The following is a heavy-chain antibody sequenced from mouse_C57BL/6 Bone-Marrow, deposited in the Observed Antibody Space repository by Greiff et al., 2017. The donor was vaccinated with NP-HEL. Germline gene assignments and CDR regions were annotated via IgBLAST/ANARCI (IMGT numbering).Heavy chain of an antibody. CDR3: TRGIRRYFDV. CDR2: ISSGGDYI. J-gene: IGHJ1*03. V-gene: IGHV5-9-1*02. Sequence: EVKVEESGEGLVKPGGSLKFSCAASGFTFSSYAMSWVRQTPEKRLEWVAYISSGGDYIYYADTVKGRFTISRDNARNTLYLQMSSLKSEDTAMYYCTRGIRRYFDVWGTGTTVTVSS. CDR1: GFTFSSYA.